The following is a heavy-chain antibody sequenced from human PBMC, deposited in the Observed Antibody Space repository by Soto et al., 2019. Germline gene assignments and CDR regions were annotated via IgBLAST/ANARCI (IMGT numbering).Heavy chain of an antibody. CDR1: VGSITSEGYY. CDR3: ARSRLWEQHFDS. D-gene: IGHD1-26*01. CDR2: IYYSGSI. V-gene: IGHV4-31*03. Sequence: SETLSLTCTVSVGSITSEGYYWSWIRQLPGKGLEWIGYIYYSGSIFYNPFLKSRASISAHSSKKQFSLKLSSVTAADTAVYYCARSRLWEQHFDSWGRGTLVTVSS. J-gene: IGHJ4*02.